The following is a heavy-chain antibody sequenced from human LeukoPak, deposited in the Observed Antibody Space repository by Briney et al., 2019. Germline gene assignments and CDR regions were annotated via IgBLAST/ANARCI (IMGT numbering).Heavy chain of an antibody. CDR2: IYSGGST. CDR1: GFTVSSNY. D-gene: IGHD3-16*02. J-gene: IGHJ4*02. CDR3: ARSYLWGSYRYFDY. Sequence: GGSLRLSCAASGFTVSSNYMSWVRQAPGKGLEWVSVIYSGGSTYYADSVKGRFTISRDNSKNTLYLQMNSLRAEDTAVYYCARSYLWGSYRYFDYWGQGTLVTVSS. V-gene: IGHV3-66*01.